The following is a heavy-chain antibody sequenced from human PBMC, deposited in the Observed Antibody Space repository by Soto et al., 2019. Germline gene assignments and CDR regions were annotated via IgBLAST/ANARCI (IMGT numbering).Heavy chain of an antibody. Sequence: WVRQAPGKGLEWVSSISSTTNYIYYGDSMKGRFTISRDNAKNSLYLEMNSLRAEDTAVYYCARESEDLTSNFDYWGQGTLVTVSS. V-gene: IGHV3-21*06. CDR2: ISSTTNYI. CDR3: ARESEDLTSNFDY. J-gene: IGHJ4*02.